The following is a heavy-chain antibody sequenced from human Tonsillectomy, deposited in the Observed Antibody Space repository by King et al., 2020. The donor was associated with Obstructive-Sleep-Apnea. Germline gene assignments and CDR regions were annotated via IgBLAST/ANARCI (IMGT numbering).Heavy chain of an antibody. V-gene: IGHV3-15*01. J-gene: IGHJ4*02. CDR3: TSFERY. CDR1: GFTFDIAW. CDR2: IKSKAYGETT. D-gene: IGHD3-9*01. Sequence: VQLVESGGDLVEPGGSLRLSCAGSGFTFDIAWMSWVRQAPGKGLEWVGRIKSKAYGETTDYAAPVKGRFTISRDDSKNTLYLQMNSLRTEDTAVYFCTSFERYWGQGALVTVSS.